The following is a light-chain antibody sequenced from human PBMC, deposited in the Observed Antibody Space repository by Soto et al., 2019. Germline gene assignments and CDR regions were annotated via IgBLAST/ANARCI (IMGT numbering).Light chain of an antibody. CDR3: QQRTNWPT. V-gene: IGKV3-11*01. CDR1: RGISSY. Sequence: DIVLTQSPSTLSLSPGERATLSCRASRGISSYLAWYQQKPGQAPRLLIYDASNRATGIPARFSGSGSGTDFTLTSSNLDPEDFAVYFCQQRTNWPTFGQGTKVEIE. CDR2: DAS. J-gene: IGKJ1*01.